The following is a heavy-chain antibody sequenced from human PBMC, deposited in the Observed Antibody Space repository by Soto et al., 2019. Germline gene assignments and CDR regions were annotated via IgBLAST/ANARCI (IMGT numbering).Heavy chain of an antibody. D-gene: IGHD2-15*01. Sequence: SETLSLTCTVSGGSISSGDYYWSWIRQPPGKGLEWIGYIYYSGSTYYNPSLKSRVTISVDTSKNQFSLKLSSVTAADTAVYYCARVRGGVVVWFDPWGQGTLVT. CDR2: IYYSGST. V-gene: IGHV4-30-4*01. CDR1: GGSISSGDYY. CDR3: ARVRGGVVVWFDP. J-gene: IGHJ5*02.